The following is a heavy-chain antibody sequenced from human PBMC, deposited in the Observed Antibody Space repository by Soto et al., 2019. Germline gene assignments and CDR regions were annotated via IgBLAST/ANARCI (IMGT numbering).Heavy chain of an antibody. CDR1: GGTFSSYA. J-gene: IGHJ3*02. CDR2: IIPIFGTA. V-gene: IGHV1-69*12. CDR3: ARKYCSGGSCYLTSLDAFDI. Sequence: QVQLVQSGAEVKKPGSSVKVSCKASGGTFSSYAISWVRQAPGQGLEWMGGIIPIFGTANYAQKFQGRVTITADESTSPAYMELSSLRSEDTAVYYCARKYCSGGSCYLTSLDAFDIWGQGTMVTVSS. D-gene: IGHD2-15*01.